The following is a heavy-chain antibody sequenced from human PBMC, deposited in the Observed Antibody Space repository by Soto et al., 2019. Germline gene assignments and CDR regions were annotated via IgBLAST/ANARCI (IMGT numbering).Heavy chain of an antibody. CDR1: GFTFSDYY. D-gene: IGHD3-10*01. J-gene: IGHJ4*02. CDR2: ISSSGSTI. V-gene: IGHV3-11*01. Sequence: PGGSLRLSCAASGFTFSDYYISWIRQAPGKGLEWVSYISSSGSTIYYADSVKGRFTISRDNAKNSLYLQMNSLRAEDTAVYYCARTIGSGSGSYYTIRTAPVDYWGQGTLVTVSS. CDR3: ARTIGSGSGSYYTIRTAPVDY.